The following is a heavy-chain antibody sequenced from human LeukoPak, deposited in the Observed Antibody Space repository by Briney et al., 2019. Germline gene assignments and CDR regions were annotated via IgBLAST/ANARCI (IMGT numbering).Heavy chain of an antibody. Sequence: GASVKVSCKASGYTFTSYGISWVRQAPGQGLEWMGWISAYNGNTNYAQKLQGRVTMTTDTSTSTAYMELRSLRSDDTAVYYCARESHKCGSGSYDMNYWGQGTLVTVSS. CDR1: GYTFTSYG. CDR2: ISAYNGNT. V-gene: IGHV1-18*01. J-gene: IGHJ4*02. D-gene: IGHD3-10*01. CDR3: ARESHKCGSGSYDMNY.